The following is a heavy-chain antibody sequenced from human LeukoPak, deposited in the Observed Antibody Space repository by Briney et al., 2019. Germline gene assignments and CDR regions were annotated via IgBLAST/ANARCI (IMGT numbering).Heavy chain of an antibody. V-gene: IGHV4-34*01. J-gene: IGHJ6*03. CDR3: ARDRIAVAGIGYYYYYYMDV. D-gene: IGHD6-19*01. Sequence: SETLSLTCAVYGGSFSGYYWSWIRQPPGEGLEWIGEINHSGSTNYNPSLKSRVTISVDTSKNQFSLKLSSVTAADTAVYYCARDRIAVAGIGYYYYYYMDVWGEGTTVTVSS. CDR2: INHSGST. CDR1: GGSFSGYY.